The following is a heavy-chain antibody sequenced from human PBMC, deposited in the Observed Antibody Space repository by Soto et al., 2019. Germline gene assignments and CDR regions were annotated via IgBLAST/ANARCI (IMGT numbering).Heavy chain of an antibody. CDR1: GYTFTSYE. CDR3: ARGELLWFGELLR. Sequence: QVQLVQSGAEVKKPGASVKVSCKASGYTFTSYEINWVRQATGQGLEWMGWMNPNSGDTGYAQKFQGRVTMTRNTSISTAYMALSSLRSEAPAVYYCARGELLWFGELLRWGQGTLVTVSS. J-gene: IGHJ4*02. CDR2: MNPNSGDT. V-gene: IGHV1-8*01. D-gene: IGHD3-10*01.